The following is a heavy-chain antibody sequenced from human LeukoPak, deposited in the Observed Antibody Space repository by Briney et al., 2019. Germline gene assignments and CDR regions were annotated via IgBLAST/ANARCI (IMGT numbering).Heavy chain of an antibody. CDR3: ARDIAGTTLGGWFDP. V-gene: IGHV1-8*03. D-gene: IGHD1-1*01. CDR1: GSTFTSYD. Sequence: ASVKVSFKASGSTFTSYDINWVRQATGQGLEWMGWMNPNSGNTGYAQKFQGRVTITRNTSITTAFMELSSLTSEDTAVYYCARDIAGTTLGGWFDPWGQGTLITVSS. J-gene: IGHJ5*02. CDR2: MNPNSGNT.